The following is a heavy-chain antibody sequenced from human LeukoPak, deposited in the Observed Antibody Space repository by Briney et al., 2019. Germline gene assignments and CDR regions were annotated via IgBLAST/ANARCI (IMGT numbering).Heavy chain of an antibody. CDR3: ARDHNYGSEDY. J-gene: IGHJ4*02. CDR1: GYTFTGYY. CDR2: INLNSGGT. D-gene: IGHD3-10*01. Sequence: ASVKVSCKASGYTFTGYYMHWVRQAPGQGLEWMGWINLNSGGTNYAQKFQGRVTMTRDTSISTAYMELSRLRSDDTAVYYCARDHNYGSEDYWGQGTLVTVSS. V-gene: IGHV1-2*02.